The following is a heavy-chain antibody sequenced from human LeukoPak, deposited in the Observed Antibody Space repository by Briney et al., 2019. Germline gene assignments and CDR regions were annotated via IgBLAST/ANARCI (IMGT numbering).Heavy chain of an antibody. D-gene: IGHD1-26*01. CDR3: ARDGSSGSRGDYYYYGMDV. J-gene: IGHJ6*02. CDR2: ISAYNGNT. Sequence: PSVKVSCKASGYTFTSYGISWVRQAPGQGLEWRGWISAYNGNTNYAQKLQGRVTMTTDTSTSTAYMELRSLRSDDTAVYYCARDGSSGSRGDYYYYGMDVWGQGTTVTVSS. CDR1: GYTFTSYG. V-gene: IGHV1-18*01.